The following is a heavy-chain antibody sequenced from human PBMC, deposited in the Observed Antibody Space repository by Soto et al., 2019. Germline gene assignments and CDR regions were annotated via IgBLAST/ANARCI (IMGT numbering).Heavy chain of an antibody. J-gene: IGHJ5*02. CDR2: VRGDNGHT. Sequence: QVQLVQSGAEVQKPGASVKVSCKASGYTFTTLGISWVRQVPGQGLEWMGWVRGDNGHTNYAQGRQERVIMTTDTSPNTAYMELRSLRSDDTAVHYCARDLGYCRSGTCYRQWFDPWGQGTLVIVSS. CDR1: GYTFTTLG. CDR3: ARDLGYCRSGTCYRQWFDP. D-gene: IGHD2-15*01. V-gene: IGHV1-18*01.